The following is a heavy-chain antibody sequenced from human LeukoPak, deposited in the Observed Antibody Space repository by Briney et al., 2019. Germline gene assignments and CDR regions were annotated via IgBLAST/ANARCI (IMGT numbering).Heavy chain of an antibody. Sequence: GGSLRLSCAVSGFTFNNYWMSWVRQAPGKGLEWVANINEDGSEKYYVDSVKGRFIISRDNAKKSLLLHMNSLRAEDTALYYCARVPATVKADYWGQGTLVTVSS. CDR3: ARVPATVKADY. D-gene: IGHD4-17*01. V-gene: IGHV3-7*04. CDR1: GFTFNNYW. CDR2: INEDGSEK. J-gene: IGHJ4*02.